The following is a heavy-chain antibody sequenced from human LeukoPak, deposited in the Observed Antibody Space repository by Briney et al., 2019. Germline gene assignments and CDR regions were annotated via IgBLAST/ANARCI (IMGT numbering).Heavy chain of an antibody. CDR2: INAGIGNT. CDR3: ARDQGEYGDYVTFWDY. Sequence: GASVKVSCKASGYTFTSYAMHWVGQAPGQRLEWMGWINAGIGNTKYSQKFQGRVTITRDTSASTAYMELSSLRSEDTAVYYCARDQGEYGDYVTFWDYWGQGTWSPSPQ. J-gene: IGHJ4*02. CDR1: GYTFTSYA. D-gene: IGHD4-17*01. V-gene: IGHV1-3*01.